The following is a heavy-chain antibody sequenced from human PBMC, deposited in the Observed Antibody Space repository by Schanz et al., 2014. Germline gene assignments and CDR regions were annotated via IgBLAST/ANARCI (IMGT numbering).Heavy chain of an antibody. Sequence: QLQLQESGPGLVKPSETLSLTCTVSGASISGSSDYWGWIRQSPGKGLEWIGNIYYTGTTYYNPSLKIRFSFSVDTSKNQVSLKLTSVTAADTAVFYCARRDNYLSAFDIWGQGTMVTVSS. CDR2: IYYTGTT. D-gene: IGHD4-4*01. J-gene: IGHJ3*02. CDR1: GASISGSSDY. V-gene: IGHV4-39*01. CDR3: ARRDNYLSAFDI.